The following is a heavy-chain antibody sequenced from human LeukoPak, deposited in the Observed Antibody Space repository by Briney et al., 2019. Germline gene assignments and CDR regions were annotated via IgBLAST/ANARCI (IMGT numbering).Heavy chain of an antibody. V-gene: IGHV3-33*01. Sequence: GRSLRLSCAASGFTFSSYGMHWVRQAPGKGLEWVAGIWYGGSNKYYADSVKGRFTISRDHSKNTLYLQMNSLRAEDTAVYYCARAPGWQAYFDYWGQGTLVTVSS. J-gene: IGHJ4*02. CDR3: ARAPGWQAYFDY. CDR2: IWYGGSNK. CDR1: GFTFSSYG. D-gene: IGHD5-24*01.